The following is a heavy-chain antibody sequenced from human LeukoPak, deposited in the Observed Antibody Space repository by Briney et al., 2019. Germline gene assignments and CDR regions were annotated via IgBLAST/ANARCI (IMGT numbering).Heavy chain of an antibody. CDR3: SRESGPYSPFGH. Sequence: SETLSLTCGVSGGSITTTNYWSWVRQSPGRGLEWIGEISLSGYTGFNPSLRGRVTMSLDESKNHLSLTLTSGTAADTAICYCSRESGPYSPFGHWGQGILVTVTT. J-gene: IGHJ4*02. CDR2: ISLSGYT. V-gene: IGHV4-4*02. CDR1: GGSITTTNY. D-gene: IGHD1-26*01.